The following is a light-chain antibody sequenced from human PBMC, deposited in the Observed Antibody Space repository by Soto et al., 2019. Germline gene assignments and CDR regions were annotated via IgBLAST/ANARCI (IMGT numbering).Light chain of an antibody. V-gene: IGKV3-15*01. J-gene: IGKJ1*01. Sequence: EIVITQAPTTPSVSPGERAPPSCRASQSVSSNLAWYQQKPGQAPRLLISGASTRATGIPARFSGSGSGTEFTLTISSLQSEDFAVYYCQQYNNWPRTFGQGTKVDIK. CDR2: GAS. CDR1: QSVSSN. CDR3: QQYNNWPRT.